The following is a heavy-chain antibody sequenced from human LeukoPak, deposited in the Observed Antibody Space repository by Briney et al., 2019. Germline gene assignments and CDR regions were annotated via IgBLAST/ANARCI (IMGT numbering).Heavy chain of an antibody. CDR2: INPSGGST. J-gene: IGHJ6*02. Sequence: ASVKVSCKASGYNFISYYMHWVRQAPGQGLEWMGIINPSGGSTSYAQKFQDRVTMSRDTSTSTVYMELSSLKSEDTAVYYCAREDVVLVDAVRYYYYYGMDVWGQGTTVTVSS. CDR1: GYNFISYY. CDR3: AREDVVLVDAVRYYYYYGMDV. V-gene: IGHV1-46*01. D-gene: IGHD2-8*01.